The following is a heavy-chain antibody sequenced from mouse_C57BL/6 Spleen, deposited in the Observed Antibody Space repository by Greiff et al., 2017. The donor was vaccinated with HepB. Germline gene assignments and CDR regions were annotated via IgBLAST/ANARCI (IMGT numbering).Heavy chain of an antibody. V-gene: IGHV1-26*01. CDR2: INPNNGGT. D-gene: IGHD1-1*01. CDR1: GYTFTDYY. Sequence: VQLKQSGPELVKPGASVKISCKASGYTFTDYYMNWVKQSHGKSLEWIGEINPNNGGTSYNQKFKGKATLTVDKSSSTAYMELRSLTSEDSAVYYCARSEISSYYYGSSYSYWGQGTTLTVSS. CDR3: ARSEISSYYYGSSYSY. J-gene: IGHJ2*01.